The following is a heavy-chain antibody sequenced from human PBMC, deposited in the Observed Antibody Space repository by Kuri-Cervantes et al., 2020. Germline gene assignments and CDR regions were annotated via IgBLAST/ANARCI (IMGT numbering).Heavy chain of an antibody. Sequence: SQTLSLTCAVYGGSFSGYYWSWIRQPPGKGLEWIGEINHSGSTNYNPSLKNRVTISLDTSKNQFSLKLNSVTAADTAVYYCKASGYVVYWGQGTLVTVSS. V-gene: IGHV4-34*03. CDR3: KASGYVVY. D-gene: IGHD5-12*01. J-gene: IGHJ4*02. CDR1: GGSFSGYY. CDR2: INHSGST.